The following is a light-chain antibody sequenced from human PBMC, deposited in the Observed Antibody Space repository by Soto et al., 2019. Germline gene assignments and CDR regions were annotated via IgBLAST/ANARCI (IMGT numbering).Light chain of an antibody. Sequence: EIVMTQSPSTLSVSPGQRVTFSCRASQSVNTNLAWYQHKPGQSPRLLIYGASSRATGIPDRFSGSGYGTDFNLTISRLEPEDFAVYYCQQRSNWPWTFGQGTKVDIK. CDR3: QQRSNWPWT. J-gene: IGKJ1*01. CDR1: QSVNTN. V-gene: IGKV3D-20*02. CDR2: GAS.